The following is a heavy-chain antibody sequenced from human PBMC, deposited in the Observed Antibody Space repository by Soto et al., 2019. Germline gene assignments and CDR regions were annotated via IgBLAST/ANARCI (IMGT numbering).Heavy chain of an antibody. CDR3: ARDRSTGTPQGYYYGMDV. Sequence: RSETLSLTCTVSGGSISPYYWSWIRQPPGKALEWIGFIYYSGSTHYSHSLESRVTISVDTSKNQVSLKLTSVTAADTAVYFCARDRSTGTPQGYYYGMDVWGQGTTVTVSS. CDR2: IYYSGST. D-gene: IGHD1-1*01. CDR1: GGSISPYY. V-gene: IGHV4-59*01. J-gene: IGHJ6*02.